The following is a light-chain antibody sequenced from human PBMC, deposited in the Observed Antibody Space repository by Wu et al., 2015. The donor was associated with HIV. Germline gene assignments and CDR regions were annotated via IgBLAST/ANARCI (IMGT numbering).Light chain of an antibody. J-gene: IGKJ2*01. V-gene: IGKV3-15*01. Sequence: EIVMTQSPVTLSVSPGESATLSCRASQSVTSNLAWYQQKGGQAPRLLIYGASTRATGVPGRFSGNGSGTEFTLTINSLQSEDFAFYYCQQYHNWPYTFGQGTKLEIK. CDR2: GAS. CDR1: QSVTSN. CDR3: QQYHNWPYT.